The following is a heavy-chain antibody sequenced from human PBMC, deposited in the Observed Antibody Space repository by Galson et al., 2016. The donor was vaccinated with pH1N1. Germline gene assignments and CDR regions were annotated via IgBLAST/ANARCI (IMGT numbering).Heavy chain of an antibody. Sequence: SLRLSCAASGFTFNIFAMSWVRQAPGKGPEWVSSISASGANTNYADSVKGRFTISRDTSKNTLYLQMNSLRAGDTAVYYCASSHITIFGLAPGYAFGIWGQGTMVTFSS. J-gene: IGHJ3*02. CDR1: GFTFNIFA. V-gene: IGHV3-23*01. CDR2: ISASGANT. CDR3: ASSHITIFGLAPGYAFGI. D-gene: IGHD3-3*01.